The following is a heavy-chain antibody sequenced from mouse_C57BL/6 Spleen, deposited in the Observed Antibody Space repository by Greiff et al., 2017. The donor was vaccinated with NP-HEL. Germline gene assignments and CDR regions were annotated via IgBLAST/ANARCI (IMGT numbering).Heavy chain of an antibody. CDR1: GYSFTDYN. CDR2: INPNYGTT. D-gene: IGHD1-1*01. CDR3: ARNHYYGSSYWYFDV. J-gene: IGHJ1*03. V-gene: IGHV1-39*01. Sequence: VQLKESGPELVKPGASVKISCKASGYSFTDYNMNWVKQSNGKSLEWIGVINPNYGTTSYNQKFKGKATLTVDQSSSTAYMQLNSLTSEDSAVYYCARNHYYGSSYWYFDVWGTGTTVTVSS.